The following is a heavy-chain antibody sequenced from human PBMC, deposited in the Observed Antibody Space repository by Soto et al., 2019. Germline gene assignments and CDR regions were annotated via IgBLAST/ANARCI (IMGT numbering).Heavy chain of an antibody. J-gene: IGHJ4*02. CDR2: IIPIFGTA. CDR3: ARRGFIAVAGLYYFDH. Sequence: SVKVSCKASGGTFSSYAISWVRQAPGQGLEWMGGIIPIFGTANYAQKFQGRVTITADESTSTAYMELSSLRSEDTAVYYCARRGFIAVAGLYYFDHWGQGTLVTVSS. D-gene: IGHD6-19*01. V-gene: IGHV1-69*13. CDR1: GGTFSSYA.